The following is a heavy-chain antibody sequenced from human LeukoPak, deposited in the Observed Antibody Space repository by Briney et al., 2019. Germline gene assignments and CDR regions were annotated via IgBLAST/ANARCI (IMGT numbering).Heavy chain of an antibody. V-gene: IGHV3-23*01. CDR2: ISGGGGST. D-gene: IGHD5/OR15-5a*01. J-gene: IGHJ4*02. CDR3: ARVSRTGDFDY. Sequence: GGSLRFSCAASGFTFSSYAMSWVRQAPGKGLEWVSAISGGGGSTHYADSVKGRFTISRDNAKNSLYLQMNSLRAEDTAVYYCARVSRTGDFDYWGQGTLVTVSS. CDR1: GFTFSSYA.